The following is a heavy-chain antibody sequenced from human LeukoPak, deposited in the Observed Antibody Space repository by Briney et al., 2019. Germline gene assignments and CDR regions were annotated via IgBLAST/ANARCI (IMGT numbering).Heavy chain of an antibody. D-gene: IGHD6-13*01. Sequence: GGSLRLSCAASGFTFSSYSMNWLRQAPGKGLEWVSYISSSSTIYYADSVKGRFTISRDNAKNSLYLQMNSLRAEDTAVYYCARDPYSSSWYGWFDPWGQGTLVTVSS. V-gene: IGHV3-48*01. CDR2: ISSSSTI. CDR1: GFTFSSYS. CDR3: ARDPYSSSWYGWFDP. J-gene: IGHJ5*02.